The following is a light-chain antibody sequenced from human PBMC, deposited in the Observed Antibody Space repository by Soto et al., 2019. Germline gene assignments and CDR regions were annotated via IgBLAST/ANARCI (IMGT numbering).Light chain of an antibody. J-gene: IGKJ3*01. CDR3: QQYYSYPFT. V-gene: IGKV1-8*01. CDR2: AAS. Sequence: AIRMTQSPSSLSASTGDRVTITCRASQGIRSYFAWYQQKPGKAPKLLIYAASTLQSGVPSRFSGSGSGTDFTLTISCLQSEDFATYYCQQYYSYPFTFGPGTKVYIK. CDR1: QGIRSY.